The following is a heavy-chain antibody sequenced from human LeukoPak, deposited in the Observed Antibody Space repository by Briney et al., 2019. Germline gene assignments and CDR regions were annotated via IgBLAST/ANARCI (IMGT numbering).Heavy chain of an antibody. D-gene: IGHD5-12*01. Sequence: GGSLRLSCAASGFTFSSYWMHWVRQAPGKGLVWVSRINGNGGTTNYADSVEGRFTISRDNAKNTLYLQMNSLRAEDTAVYYCTRDSGYNAFDIWGQGTMVTVSS. CDR2: INGNGGTT. J-gene: IGHJ3*02. CDR3: TRDSGYNAFDI. V-gene: IGHV3-74*01. CDR1: GFTFSSYW.